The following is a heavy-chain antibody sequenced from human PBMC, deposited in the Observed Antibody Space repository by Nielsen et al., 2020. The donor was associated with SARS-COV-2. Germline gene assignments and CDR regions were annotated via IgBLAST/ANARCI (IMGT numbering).Heavy chain of an antibody. CDR2: VSSSGTPI. CDR3: ARDGCSGGSCDYYYYGMDV. Sequence: WIRQPPGKGLEWAASVSSSGTPIYYADSVKGRFTISRDNAKNSLYLQMNSLRAEDTAVYYCARDGCSGGSCDYYYYGMDVWGQGTTVTVSS. V-gene: IGHV3-11*04. J-gene: IGHJ6*02. D-gene: IGHD2-15*01.